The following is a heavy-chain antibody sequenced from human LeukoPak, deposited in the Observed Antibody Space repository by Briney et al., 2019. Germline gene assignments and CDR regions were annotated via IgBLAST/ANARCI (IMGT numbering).Heavy chain of an antibody. Sequence: ASVKRSCKPSGYTFTGYYMHCVRQAPGQGLGWMGWTNRNSGSTNYAQKFQGRLTMTRDTSISTAYMELSRLRSDDTAVYYCARGDIVVVPAAHSRDYWGQGTLVTVSS. V-gene: IGHV1-2*02. CDR1: GYTFTGYY. CDR3: ARGDIVVVPAAHSRDY. D-gene: IGHD2-2*01. CDR2: TNRNSGST. J-gene: IGHJ4*02.